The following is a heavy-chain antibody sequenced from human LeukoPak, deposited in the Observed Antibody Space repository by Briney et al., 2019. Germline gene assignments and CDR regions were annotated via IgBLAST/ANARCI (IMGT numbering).Heavy chain of an antibody. J-gene: IGHJ4*02. CDR1: GGTFSSYA. CDR3: ARRNYYDSSGYYYVPLDY. CDR2: IIPIFGTA. Sequence: ASVQVSCEASGGTFSSYAISWVRQAPGQRLEWMGGIIPIFGTANYAQKFQGRVTTTADESTSTAYMELSSLRSEDTAVYYCARRNYYDSSGYYYVPLDYWGQGTLVTVSS. V-gene: IGHV1-69*13. D-gene: IGHD3-22*01.